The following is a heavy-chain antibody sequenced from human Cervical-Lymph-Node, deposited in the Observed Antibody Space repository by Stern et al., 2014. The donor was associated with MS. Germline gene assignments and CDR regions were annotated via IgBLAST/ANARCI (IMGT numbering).Heavy chain of an antibody. CDR3: ARGYSTTYLDY. CDR1: GYTFTNYA. V-gene: IGHV1-3*01. J-gene: IGHJ4*02. D-gene: IGHD6-13*01. Sequence: QVQLVQSGAEVKKPGASVKGSCKASGYTFTNYALHWVRQAPGQRPEWMGWIHPGNGDAKYSQNFQDRVTITRDTSANTVYMELRSLRVEDTAMYYCARGYSTTYLDYWGQGTLVTVSS. CDR2: IHPGNGDA.